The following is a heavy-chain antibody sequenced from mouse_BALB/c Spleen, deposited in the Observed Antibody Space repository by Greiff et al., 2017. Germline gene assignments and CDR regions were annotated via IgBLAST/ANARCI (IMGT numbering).Heavy chain of an antibody. J-gene: IGHJ1*01. CDR3: ARFPYGNYWYFDV. CDR1: GYTFSSYW. V-gene: IGHV1-9*01. CDR2: ILPGSGST. Sequence: VKLVESGAELMKPGASVKISCKATGYTFSSYWIEWVKQRPGHGLEWIGEILPGSGSTNYNEKFKGKATFTADTSSNTAYMQLSSLTSEDSAVYYCARFPYGNYWYFDVWGAGTTVTVSS. D-gene: IGHD2-1*01.